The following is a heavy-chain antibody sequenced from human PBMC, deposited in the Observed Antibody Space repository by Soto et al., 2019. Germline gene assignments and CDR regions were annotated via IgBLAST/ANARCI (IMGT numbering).Heavy chain of an antibody. CDR2: IYPDDSDT. V-gene: IGHV5-51*04. Sequence: EVQLVQSGAEVRRPGESLKISCQASGYPFSTYWIGWVRQVPGKGLEWLGIIYPDDSDTRYSPSFQGQVTMSVDKPSTPAYRQGRSLRASDTAVYYCARRGAGVIGATHSPYAGFDMGGPGALVNVSS. D-gene: IGHD2-21*01. J-gene: IGHJ3*02. CDR3: ARRGAGVIGATHSPYAGFDM. CDR1: GYPFSTYW.